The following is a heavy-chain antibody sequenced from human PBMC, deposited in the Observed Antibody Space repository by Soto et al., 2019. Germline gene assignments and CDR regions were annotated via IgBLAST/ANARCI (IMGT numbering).Heavy chain of an antibody. D-gene: IGHD6-13*01. CDR3: SGHGGLSAP. Sequence: PGGSLSLACSTSGFTFPDNAMSWFRQAPGKGPEWVGLISVTPDGATAEYAASVRGRFIVSREDSKRIAYLQMNSLKTEDTAVYYCSGHGGLSAPWGPGTLVTVSS. CDR1: GFTFPDNA. CDR2: ISVTPDGATA. V-gene: IGHV3-49*03. J-gene: IGHJ4*02.